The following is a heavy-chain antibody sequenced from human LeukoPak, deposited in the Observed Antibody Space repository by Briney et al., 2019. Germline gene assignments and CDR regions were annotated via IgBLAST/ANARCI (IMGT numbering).Heavy chain of an antibody. CDR2: IYYSGST. CDR3: ARVREQLASYYFDY. CDR1: GGSISSGGYY. D-gene: IGHD6-13*01. Sequence: PSQTLSLTCTVSGGSISSGGYYWSWIRQHPGKGLEWIGYIYYSGSTYYNPSLKSRVTISVDTSKNQFSLKLSSVTAADTAVYYCARVREQLASYYFDYWGQGTLVTVSS. V-gene: IGHV4-31*03. J-gene: IGHJ4*02.